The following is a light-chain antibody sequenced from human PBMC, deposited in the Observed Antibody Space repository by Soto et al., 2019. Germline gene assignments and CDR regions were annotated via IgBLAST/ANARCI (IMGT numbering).Light chain of an antibody. V-gene: IGKV3-20*01. CDR3: QQYVSSPWA. Sequence: VVTQSPATLPVSPGERATLSCRASQSVSSNLAWYQQNPGQAPRLLIYGASTRATGIPDRFTGSGTGTDFTLTISRLEPEDFAVYYCQQYVSSPWAFGQGTKVVIK. J-gene: IGKJ1*01. CDR2: GAS. CDR1: QSVSSN.